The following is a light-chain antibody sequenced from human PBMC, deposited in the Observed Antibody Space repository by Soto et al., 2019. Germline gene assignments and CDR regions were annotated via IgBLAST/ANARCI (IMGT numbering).Light chain of an antibody. J-gene: IGKJ1*01. CDR1: QTVSSNY. CDR2: AAS. CDR3: QQYGDSPPT. V-gene: IGKV3-20*01. Sequence: EIVLTPSPGTLSLSPGERATLSCRASQTVSSNYLAWYQQKPGQAPRLLIFAASTRVTGIPDRFSGSGSETDFTLTISRLEPEDFAVYHCQQYGDSPPTFGQGTKVDIK.